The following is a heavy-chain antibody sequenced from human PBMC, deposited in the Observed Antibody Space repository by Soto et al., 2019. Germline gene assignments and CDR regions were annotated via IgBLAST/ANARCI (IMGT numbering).Heavy chain of an antibody. CDR1: GGAFSGYY. CDR3: ARDKITGLFDY. V-gene: IGHV4-34*01. D-gene: IGHD2-8*02. CDR2: INHSGST. Sequence: QVQLQQWGAGLLKPSETLSLTCAVYGGAFSGYYWPWIRQPPGPGLEWFGEINHSGSTNYNPSLKSRVTKSVDTPKNQFSLTLTSVTAAHTAVYYCARDKITGLFDYWGQGTLVTVSS. J-gene: IGHJ4*02.